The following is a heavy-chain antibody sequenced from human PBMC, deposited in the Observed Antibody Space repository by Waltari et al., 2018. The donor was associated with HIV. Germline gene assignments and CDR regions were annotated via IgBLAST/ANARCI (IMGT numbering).Heavy chain of an antibody. Sequence: QVQLQESGPGLVKPSETLSLTCTVSGGSVTPIDFFWFWIRQTPERGLLWVGSALSSVKIYSNPPKRSRVTIAIDTEKNEFSMKWTSVTAADTAMYYWTRHAADLSYEANNFGWYLEGSFQVWGQGTKVIVSS. CDR2: ALSSVKI. J-gene: IGHJ1*01. CDR3: TRHAADLSYEANNFGWYLEGSFQV. CDR1: GGSVTPIDFF. V-gene: IGHV4-39*01. D-gene: IGHD6-19*01.